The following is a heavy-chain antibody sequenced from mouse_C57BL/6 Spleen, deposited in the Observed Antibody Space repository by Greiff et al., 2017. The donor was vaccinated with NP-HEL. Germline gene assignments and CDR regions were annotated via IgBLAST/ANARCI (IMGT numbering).Heavy chain of an antibody. CDR3: ARLSLYFDY. Sequence: EESGPGLVKPSQSLSLTCSVTGYSITSGYYWNWIRQFPGNKLEWMGYISYDGSNNYNPSLKNRISITRDTSKNQFFLKLNSVTTEDTATYYCARLSLYFDYWGQGTTLTVSS. J-gene: IGHJ2*01. CDR2: ISYDGSN. CDR1: GYSITSGYY. V-gene: IGHV3-6*01. D-gene: IGHD6-1*01.